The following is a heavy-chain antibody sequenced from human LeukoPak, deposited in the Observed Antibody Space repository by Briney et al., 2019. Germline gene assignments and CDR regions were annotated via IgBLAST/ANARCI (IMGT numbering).Heavy chain of an antibody. J-gene: IGHJ4*02. Sequence: GRSLRLSCAASGFTFSSYDMHWVRQAPGKGLEWVAVISYDGSNKYYADSVKGRFAISRDNSKNTVYLQMNSLRVEDTAVYYCARANTPFADYWGQGTLVTGSS. CDR2: ISYDGSNK. CDR1: GFTFSSYD. CDR3: ARANTPFADY. D-gene: IGHD2-2*02. V-gene: IGHV3-30*09.